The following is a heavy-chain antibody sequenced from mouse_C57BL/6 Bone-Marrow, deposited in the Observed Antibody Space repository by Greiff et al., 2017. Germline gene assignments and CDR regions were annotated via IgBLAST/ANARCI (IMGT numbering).Heavy chain of an antibody. Sequence: QVHVKQPGAELVKPGASVKLSCKASGYTFTSYWMHWVKQRPGQGLEWIGMIHPNSGSTNYNEKFKSKATLTVDKSSSTAYMQRSSLTSEDSAVYYCARDPYCYGSSVFAYWGQGTLVTVSA. V-gene: IGHV1-64*01. J-gene: IGHJ3*01. CDR1: GYTFTSYW. CDR2: IHPNSGST. D-gene: IGHD1-1*01. CDR3: ARDPYCYGSSVFAY.